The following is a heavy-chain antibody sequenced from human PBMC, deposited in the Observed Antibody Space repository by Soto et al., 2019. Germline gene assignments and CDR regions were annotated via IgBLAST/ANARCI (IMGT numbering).Heavy chain of an antibody. D-gene: IGHD1-26*01. Sequence: ESGGGVVQPGRSLRLSCAASGFTFSSYGMHWVRQAPGKGLERVAVISYDGSNKYYADSVKGRFTISRDNSKNTLYLQMNRLSAEGTAVYYCAKDVVVGATPGLGDYYYYYGMDVWGQGTTVTVSS. CDR2: ISYDGSNK. V-gene: IGHV3-30*18. CDR1: GFTFSSYG. CDR3: AKDVVVGATPGLGDYYYYYGMDV. J-gene: IGHJ6*02.